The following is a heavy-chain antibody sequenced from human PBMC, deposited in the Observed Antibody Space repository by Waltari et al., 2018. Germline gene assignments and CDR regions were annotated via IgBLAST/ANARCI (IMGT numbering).Heavy chain of an antibody. Sequence: QMQLQESGPGLVKPSETLSLTCSVPGYSISSRPYYWAWIRRPPGKGLEWIGNIYSTGSPYSNPSLKSRVAMSVDTSKNQFSLTLNSVTATDAAVYFCARATRLMTTFGGVTTFDPWGQGALVTVSS. CDR2: IYSTGSP. V-gene: IGHV4-39*01. CDR1: GYSISSRPYY. D-gene: IGHD3-16*01. J-gene: IGHJ5*02. CDR3: ARATRLMTTFGGVTTFDP.